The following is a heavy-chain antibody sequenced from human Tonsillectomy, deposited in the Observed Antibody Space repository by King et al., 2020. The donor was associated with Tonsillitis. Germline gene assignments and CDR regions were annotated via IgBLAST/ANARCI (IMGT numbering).Heavy chain of an antibody. CDR3: TKGVDGYCYGYFDY. CDR2: ISDDGSNK. Sequence: VKLVESGGGVVQPGRSLRLSCAASGFNFSTYGMHWVRQAPGKGLEWLAVISDDGSNKYYADSVKGRFTISRENSKNTLYLRMNFLKSEDTALYYCTKGVDGYCYGYFDYWGQGVLVSVSS. J-gene: IGHJ4*02. D-gene: IGHD5-18*01. CDR1: GFNFSTYG. V-gene: IGHV3-30*18.